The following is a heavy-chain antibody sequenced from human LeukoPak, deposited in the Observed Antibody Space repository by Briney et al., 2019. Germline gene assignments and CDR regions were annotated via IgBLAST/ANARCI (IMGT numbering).Heavy chain of an antibody. V-gene: IGHV3-30*02. J-gene: IGHJ3*02. Sequence: GGSLRLSCAASGFTFSSYGMHWVRQAPGKGLEWVAFIRYDGSNKYYADSVKGRFTISRDNSKDTLYLQMNSLRAEDTAVYYCAKDFGLGRSRENLGYCSSTSCYRRGGAFDIWGQGTMVTVSS. CDR1: GFTFSSYG. CDR2: IRYDGSNK. CDR3: AKDFGLGRSRENLGYCSSTSCYRRGGAFDI. D-gene: IGHD2-2*01.